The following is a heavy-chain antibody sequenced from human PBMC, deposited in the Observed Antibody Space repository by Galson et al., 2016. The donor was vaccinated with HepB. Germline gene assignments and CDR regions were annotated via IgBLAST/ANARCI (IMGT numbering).Heavy chain of an antibody. CDR1: GFTFSSYG. CDR2: ISYDGSNK. V-gene: IGHV3-30*18. J-gene: IGHJ4*02. Sequence: SLRLSCAASGFTFSSYGMHWVRQAPGKGLEWVAVISYDGSNKYYADSVRGRFTISRDNSKNTLFLQMNSLRAEDTAVHYCAKNDILAGCSAFDYWGQGTLVTVSS. CDR3: AKNDILAGCSAFDY. D-gene: IGHD3-9*01.